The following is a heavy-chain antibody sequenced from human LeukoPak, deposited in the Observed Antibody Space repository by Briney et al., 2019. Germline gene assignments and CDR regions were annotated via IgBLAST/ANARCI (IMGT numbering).Heavy chain of an antibody. J-gene: IGHJ4*02. CDR3: ARDPRAYSSGWYLLGY. V-gene: IGHV3-30*04. CDR1: GFTFSSYA. CDR2: ISYDGSNK. Sequence: GGSLRLSCAASGFTFSSYAMHWVRQAPGKGLEWVAVISYDGSNKYYADSVKGRFTISRDNSKNTLYLQMNSLRAEDTAVYYCARDPRAYSSGWYLLGYWGQGTLVTVSS. D-gene: IGHD6-19*01.